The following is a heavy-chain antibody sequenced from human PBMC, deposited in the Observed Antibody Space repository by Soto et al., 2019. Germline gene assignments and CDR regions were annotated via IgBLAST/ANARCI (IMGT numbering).Heavy chain of an antibody. Sequence: QVQLVQSGAEVKKPGSSVKVSCKASGGTFSSYAIDWVRQAPGQGLEWMGGIIPIFGTADYAQKFQGRVTITAAESTSTAYMELSSLRSEDKAVYSSARGQTGGGWGYYFDSWGQGTLVTVSS. CDR1: GGTFSSYA. CDR2: IIPIFGTA. V-gene: IGHV1-69*12. CDR3: ARGQTGGGWGYYFDS. D-gene: IGHD3-16*01. J-gene: IGHJ4*02.